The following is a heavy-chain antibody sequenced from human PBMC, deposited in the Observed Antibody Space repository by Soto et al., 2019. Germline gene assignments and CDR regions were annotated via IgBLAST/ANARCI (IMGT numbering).Heavy chain of an antibody. CDR1: GFTVSTKY. CDR3: ARDPWAADY. D-gene: IGHD3-16*01. Sequence: EVQLVESGGGLVQPGGSLRLSCAASGFTVSTKYMSWVRQAPGKGLEWVSVIYSGGSTFYADSVRGRFTISRDNSKNTVNLQMNSLRDEDAVVYYCARDPWAADYWGQGTLVTVSS. J-gene: IGHJ4*02. CDR2: IYSGGST. V-gene: IGHV3-66*01.